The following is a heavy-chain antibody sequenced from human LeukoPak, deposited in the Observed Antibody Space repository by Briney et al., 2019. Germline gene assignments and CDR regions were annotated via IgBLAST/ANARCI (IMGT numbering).Heavy chain of an antibody. V-gene: IGHV3-30-3*01. CDR2: ISYDGSSK. CDR3: ARERLAVAGPFDY. CDR1: GFTFSSYA. Sequence: GGSLRLSCAASGFTFSSYAMHWVRQAPGKGLEWVAVISYDGSSKYYADSVKGRFTISRDNSKNTLYLQMNSLRAEDTAVYYCARERLAVAGPFDYWGQGTLVTVSS. D-gene: IGHD6-19*01. J-gene: IGHJ4*02.